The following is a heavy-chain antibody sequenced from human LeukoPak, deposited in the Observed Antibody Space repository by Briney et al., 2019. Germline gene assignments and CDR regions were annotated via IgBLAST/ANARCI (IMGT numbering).Heavy chain of an antibody. Sequence: GGSLRLSCAASGFTFRDYNMNWVRQAPGKGLDWVSAISGDGSEAFYADSVKGRFTMSRDNSKNTLFLQLNSLRAEDTAVYYCAKDQSITSRASCLDYWGQGTLVTVSS. CDR1: GFTFRDYN. CDR2: ISGDGSEA. V-gene: IGHV3-23*01. CDR3: AKDQSITSRASCLDY. J-gene: IGHJ4*02. D-gene: IGHD2-2*01.